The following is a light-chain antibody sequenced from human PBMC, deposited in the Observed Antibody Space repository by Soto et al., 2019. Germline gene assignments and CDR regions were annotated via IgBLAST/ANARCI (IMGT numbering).Light chain of an antibody. V-gene: IGLV1-44*01. CDR3: AAWDDSLAVV. J-gene: IGLJ2*01. CDR2: SNN. Sequence: QSMLTQPPSASGTPGQRVTISCSGSSSNIGSNTVNWYQQLPGTAPKLLIYSNNQRPSGVPDRFSGSKSGTSASLAISGLQSEDEADYYCAAWDDSLAVVFGGGTQLTVL. CDR1: SSNIGSNT.